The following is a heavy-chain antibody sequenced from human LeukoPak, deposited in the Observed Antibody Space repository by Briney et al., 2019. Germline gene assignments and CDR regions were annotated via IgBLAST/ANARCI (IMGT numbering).Heavy chain of an antibody. CDR2: IWYDGSNK. J-gene: IGHJ6*02. CDR1: GFTFSSYG. V-gene: IGHV3-33*01. D-gene: IGHD2-15*01. CDR3: ARDLYCSGGSCYYYYGMDV. Sequence: PGRSLRLSCAASGFTFSSYGMHWVRQAPGKGLEWVVVIWYDGSNKYYADSVKGRFTISRDNSKNTLYLQMNSLRAEDTAVYYCARDLYCSGGSCYYYYGMDVWGQGTTVTVSS.